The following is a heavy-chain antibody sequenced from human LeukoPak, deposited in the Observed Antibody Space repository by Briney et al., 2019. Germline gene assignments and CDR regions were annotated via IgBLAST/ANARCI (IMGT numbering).Heavy chain of an antibody. Sequence: SETLSLTCTVSGGSISGSNSYWGWIRQPPGKGLEWIGEIFHSGSTNYNPSLKSRVTISVDKSKNQFSLNLSSVTAADTAVYYCASDTAGTNYWGQGTLVTVSS. V-gene: IGHV4-39*07. CDR1: GGSISGSNSY. CDR2: IFHSGST. J-gene: IGHJ4*02. CDR3: ASDTAGTNY. D-gene: IGHD6-19*01.